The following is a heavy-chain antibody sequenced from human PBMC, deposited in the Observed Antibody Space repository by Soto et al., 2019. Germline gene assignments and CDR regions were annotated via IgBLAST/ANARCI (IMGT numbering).Heavy chain of an antibody. CDR1: GGTFSSYA. CDR3: ARGGPVATLAWGDY. V-gene: IGHV1-69*01. Sequence: QVQLVQSGAEVKKPGSSVKVSCKASGGTFSSYAISWVRQAPGQGLEWMGGIIPIFGTANYAQKFQGRVTITAEESTSTAYLELSSLGSEDTAVYYCARGGPVATLAWGDYWGQGTLVTVSS. J-gene: IGHJ4*02. D-gene: IGHD5-12*01. CDR2: IIPIFGTA.